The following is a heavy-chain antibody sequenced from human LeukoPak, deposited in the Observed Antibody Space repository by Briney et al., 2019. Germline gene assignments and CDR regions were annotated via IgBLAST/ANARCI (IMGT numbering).Heavy chain of an antibody. V-gene: IGHV3-23*01. Sequence: GALRLSCAASGFTFSSYAMSWVRQAPGKGLEWVSGISGSGGSTYYADSVKGRFTISRDNAKNSLYLQMNSLRAEDTALYHCAKGILYDILTGPFDYWGQGTLVTVSS. CDR3: AKGILYDILTGPFDY. J-gene: IGHJ4*02. D-gene: IGHD3-9*01. CDR1: GFTFSSYA. CDR2: ISGSGGST.